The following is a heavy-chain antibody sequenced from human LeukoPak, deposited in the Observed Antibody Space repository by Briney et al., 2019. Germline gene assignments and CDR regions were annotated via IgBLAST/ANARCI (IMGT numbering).Heavy chain of an antibody. CDR3: ARGWSIVVVPAAPLDY. V-gene: IGHV3-30*01. CDR2: ISYDGSNK. J-gene: IGHJ4*02. D-gene: IGHD2-2*01. CDR1: GFTFGSYA. Sequence: GRSLRLSCAASGFTFGSYAMHWVRQAPGKGLEWVAVISYDGSNKYYADSVKGRFTISRDNSKNTLYLQMNSLRAEDTAVYYCARGWSIVVVPAAPLDYWGQGTLVTVSS.